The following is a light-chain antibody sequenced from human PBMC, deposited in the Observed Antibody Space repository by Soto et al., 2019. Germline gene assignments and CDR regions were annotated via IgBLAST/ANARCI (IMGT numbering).Light chain of an antibody. CDR2: YVS. J-gene: IGLJ1*01. CDR3: SSYASSNTLV. CDR1: SSDVGGYDY. Sequence: QSVLTQPASVSGSPGQSITISCTGTSSDVGGYDYVSWYQQYPGKAPKLMIYYVSDRPSGVSDRFSGSKSGNTASLTISGLQAEDEADYYCSSYASSNTLVFGTGTKVT. V-gene: IGLV2-14*01.